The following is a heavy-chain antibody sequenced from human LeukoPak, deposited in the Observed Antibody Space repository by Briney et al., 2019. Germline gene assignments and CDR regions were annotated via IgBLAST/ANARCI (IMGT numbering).Heavy chain of an antibody. V-gene: IGHV5-51*01. Sequence: GESLKISCKGSGYSFTSYWIGWVRQMPGKGLEWMGIIYPGDSDTRYSPSFQGQVTISADKSISTAYLRWSSLKASDTAMYYCAMSGPVAVANFDYWGQGTLVTVSS. CDR3: AMSGPVAVANFDY. CDR2: IYPGDSDT. CDR1: GYSFTSYW. J-gene: IGHJ4*02. D-gene: IGHD6-19*01.